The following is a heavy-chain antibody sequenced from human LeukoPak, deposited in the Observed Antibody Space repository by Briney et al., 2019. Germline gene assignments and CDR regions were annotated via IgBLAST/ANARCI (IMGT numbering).Heavy chain of an antibody. CDR2: IWYDGADK. J-gene: IGHJ4*02. CDR3: AKTAPYWSFEY. V-gene: IGHV3-33*06. Sequence: GGCLRLSCAASGFTFSAYAMHWVRQAPGKGLEWVAIIWYDGADKYHADSVKGRFTVSRDNSKSTLFLQMNSLRVEDTAMYYCAKTAPYWSFEYWGQGTLVTVSS. D-gene: IGHD2-8*02. CDR1: GFTFSAYA.